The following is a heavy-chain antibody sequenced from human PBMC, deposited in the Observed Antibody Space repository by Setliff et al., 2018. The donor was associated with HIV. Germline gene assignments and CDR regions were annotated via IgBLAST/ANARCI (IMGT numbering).Heavy chain of an antibody. CDR1: GFTFSNFW. V-gene: IGHV3-30*03. D-gene: IGHD3-10*01. Sequence: PGGSLRLSCAVSGFTFSNFWMTWVRQAPGKGLEWVAVISYDGSNKYYADSVRGGVTISRVNSRDTLYLEMNSLRAEDTAVYYCASFGDWDRPYLEYWGQGTRSPSPQ. CDR3: ASFGDWDRPYLEY. J-gene: IGHJ4*02. CDR2: ISYDGSNK.